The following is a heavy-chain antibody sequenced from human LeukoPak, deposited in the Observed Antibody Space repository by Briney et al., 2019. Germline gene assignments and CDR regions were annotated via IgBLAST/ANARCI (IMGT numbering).Heavy chain of an antibody. Sequence: PGGSLRLSCAASGFTFSSYSMNWVRQAPGKGLEWVSSISSSSSYIYYADSVKGRFTISRDNAKNSLYLQMNSLRAEDTAVYYCASGIGSSTWYVLNWGQGTLVTVSS. J-gene: IGHJ4*02. CDR3: ASGIGSSTWYVLN. CDR2: ISSSSSYI. CDR1: GFTFSSYS. V-gene: IGHV3-21*01. D-gene: IGHD6-13*01.